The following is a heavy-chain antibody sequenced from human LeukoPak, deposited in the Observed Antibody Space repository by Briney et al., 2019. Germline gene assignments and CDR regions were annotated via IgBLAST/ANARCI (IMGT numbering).Heavy chain of an antibody. D-gene: IGHD4-17*01. J-gene: IGHJ5*02. CDR2: ISYDGSNK. V-gene: IGHV3-30-3*01. CDR1: GFTFSSYA. Sequence: GGSLRLSCAASGFTFSSYAMHWVRQAPGKGLEWVTVISYDGSNKYYADSVKGRFTISRDNSKNTLYLQMNSLRAEDTAVYYCAGTVTTHYGWFDPWGQGTLVTVSS. CDR3: AGTVTTHYGWFDP.